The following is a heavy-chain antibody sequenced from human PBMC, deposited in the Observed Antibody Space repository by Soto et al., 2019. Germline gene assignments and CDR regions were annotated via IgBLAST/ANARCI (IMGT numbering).Heavy chain of an antibody. V-gene: IGHV4-59*01. CDR2: VDYSGNS. J-gene: IGHJ4*02. D-gene: IGHD6-19*01. CDR3: TRNWLSVDGRSHFDY. CDR1: GGSINTYY. Sequence: SETLSLTCTVSGGSINTYYWSWIRQPPGKGLEWIGYVDYSGNSDSSPSLKSRVTISIDTSKKQVSLKLNSVTAADTAVYYCTRNWLSVDGRSHFDYWGQGIPVTVSS.